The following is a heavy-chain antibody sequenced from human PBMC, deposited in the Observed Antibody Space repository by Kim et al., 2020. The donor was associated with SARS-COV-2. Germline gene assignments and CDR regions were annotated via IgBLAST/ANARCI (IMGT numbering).Heavy chain of an antibody. V-gene: IGHV3-33*01. CDR3: ARGREILFDY. Sequence: NKYYQESVKGRFTISRNNSKNALKLQMNSLRAEDTAVYYCARGREILFDYWGQGTLVTVSS. CDR2: NK. J-gene: IGHJ4*02.